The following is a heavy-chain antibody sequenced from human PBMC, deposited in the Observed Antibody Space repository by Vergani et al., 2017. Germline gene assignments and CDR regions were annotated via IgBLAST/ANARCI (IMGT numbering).Heavy chain of an antibody. CDR2: ISAYNGNT. Sequence: QVQLVQSGAEVQKPGASVKVSCKASVYTFTSYGISWVRQAPGQGLEWMGWISAYNGNTNYAQKLQGRVTMTTDTSTSTAYMELRSLRSDDTAVYYCARDPRRIAAAGTNAFDIWGQGTMVTVSS. J-gene: IGHJ3*02. V-gene: IGHV1-18*01. D-gene: IGHD6-13*01. CDR1: VYTFTSYG. CDR3: ARDPRRIAAAGTNAFDI.